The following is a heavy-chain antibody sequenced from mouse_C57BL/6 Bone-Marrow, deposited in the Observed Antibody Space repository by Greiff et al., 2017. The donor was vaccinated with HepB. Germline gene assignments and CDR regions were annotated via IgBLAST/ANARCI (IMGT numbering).Heavy chain of an antibody. D-gene: IGHD2-2*01. J-gene: IGHJ2*01. CDR1: GFTFSSYA. CDR3: ARDGYDGVDY. V-gene: IGHV5-4*01. CDR2: ISDGGSYT. Sequence: EVQRVESGGGLVKPGGSLKLSCAASGFTFSSYAMSWVRQTPEKRLEWVATISDGGSYTYYPDNVKGRFTISRDNAKNNLYLQMSHLKSEDTAMYYCARDGYDGVDYWGQGTTLTVSS.